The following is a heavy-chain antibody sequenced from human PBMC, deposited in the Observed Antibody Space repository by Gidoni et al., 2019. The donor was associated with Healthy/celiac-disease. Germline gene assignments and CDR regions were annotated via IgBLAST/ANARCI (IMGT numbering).Heavy chain of an antibody. J-gene: IGHJ6*03. D-gene: IGHD2-15*01. Sequence: QVQLQESGPGLVKPSGTLSLTCAVSGGSISSSNWWSWVRQPPGKGLEWIGEIYHSGSTNYNPSLKSRVTISVDKSKNQFSLKLSSVTAADTAVYYGVTRGYCSGGSCYDYMDVWGKGTTVTVSS. CDR2: IYHSGST. CDR3: VTRGYCSGGSCYDYMDV. CDR1: GGSISSSNW. V-gene: IGHV4-4*02.